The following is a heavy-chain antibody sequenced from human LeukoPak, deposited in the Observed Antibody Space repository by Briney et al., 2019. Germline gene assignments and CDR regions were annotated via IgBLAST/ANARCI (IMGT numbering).Heavy chain of an antibody. Sequence: ASVKVSRKTSGYTFTDFYMYWVRQAPGQGLDYMGWIKLDSGGTNYAPKLQGRVTMTRDTSVSTAYMELRSLSSDDTAVYYCARGNRGRGSFLYDYWGQGTLVTVSS. V-gene: IGHV1-2*02. CDR2: IKLDSGGT. CDR3: ARGNRGRGSFLYDY. CDR1: GYTFTDFY. J-gene: IGHJ4*02. D-gene: IGHD2-21*01.